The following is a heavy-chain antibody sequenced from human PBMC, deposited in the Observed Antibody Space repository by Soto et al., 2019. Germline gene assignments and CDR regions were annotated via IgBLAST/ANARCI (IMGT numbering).Heavy chain of an antibody. J-gene: IGHJ4*02. Sequence: SETLSLTCTVSGGSISSYYWSWIRQPPGKGLERIGYIYYSGSTNYNPSQKSRVTISVDTSKNQFSQKLSSVTVADTAVYYCAKRGPGGTNYFDYWGQGTLVTVSS. V-gene: IGHV4-59*08. CDR1: GGSISSYY. CDR3: AKRGPGGTNYFDY. D-gene: IGHD2-8*01. CDR2: IYYSGST.